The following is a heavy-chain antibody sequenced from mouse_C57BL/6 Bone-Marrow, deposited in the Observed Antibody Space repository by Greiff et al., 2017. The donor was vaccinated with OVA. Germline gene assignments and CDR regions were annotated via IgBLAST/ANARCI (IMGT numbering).Heavy chain of an antibody. V-gene: IGHV1-5*01. CDR2: IYPGNSDT. J-gene: IGHJ1*03. Sequence: VQLQQSGTVLARPGASVKMSCKTSGYTFTSYWMHWVKQRPGQGLVWIGAIYPGNSDTSYNQKFKGKAKLTAVTSASTAYMELSSLTNEDSAVYYCTREGTWVWYFDVWGTGTTVTVSS. CDR3: TREGTWVWYFDV. CDR1: GYTFTSYW.